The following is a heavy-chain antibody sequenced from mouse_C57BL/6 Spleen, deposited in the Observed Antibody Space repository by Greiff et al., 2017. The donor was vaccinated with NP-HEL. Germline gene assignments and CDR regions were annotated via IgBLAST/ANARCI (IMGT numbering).Heavy chain of an antibody. Sequence: EVQGVESGGGLVQPGGSMKLSCAASGFTFSDAWMDWVRQSPEKGLEWVAEIRNKANNHATYYAESVKGRFTISRDDSKSSVYLQMNSLRAEDTGIYYCTRRGLRPYAMDYWGQGTSVTVSS. D-gene: IGHD2-4*01. J-gene: IGHJ4*01. V-gene: IGHV6-6*01. CDR1: GFTFSDAW. CDR2: IRNKANNHAT. CDR3: TRRGLRPYAMDY.